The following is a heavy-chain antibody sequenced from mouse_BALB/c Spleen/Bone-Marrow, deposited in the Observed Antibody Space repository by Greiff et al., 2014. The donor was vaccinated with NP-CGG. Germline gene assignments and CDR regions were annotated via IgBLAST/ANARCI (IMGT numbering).Heavy chain of an antibody. CDR3: ARAYDSSPYAMDY. CDR1: GYTFTDYN. Sequence: VHVKQSGPELVKPGASVKISCKASGYTFTDYNIDWVKQSHGKRLEWIGDINPDYDITNYNQKFKGKAILTVDKSSSTAHMELRSLTSEDTAIYYGARAYDSSPYAMDYWGQGTSVTVSS. V-gene: IGHV1-18*01. J-gene: IGHJ4*01. CDR2: INPDYDIT. D-gene: IGHD1-1*01.